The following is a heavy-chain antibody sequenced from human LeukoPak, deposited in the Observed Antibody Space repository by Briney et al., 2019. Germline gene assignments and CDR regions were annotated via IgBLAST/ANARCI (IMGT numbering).Heavy chain of an antibody. CDR1: GGTFSSYA. J-gene: IGHJ5*02. V-gene: IGHV1-69*05. D-gene: IGHD4-11*01. CDR3: ARDDTRGYSNYVWFDP. CDR2: IIPIFGTA. Sequence: GASGKVSCKASGGTFSSYAISWVRQAPGQGLEWMGRIIPIFGTANYAQKFQGRVTITTDESTSTAYMELSSLRSEDTAVYYCARDDTRGYSNYVWFDPWGQGTLVTVSS.